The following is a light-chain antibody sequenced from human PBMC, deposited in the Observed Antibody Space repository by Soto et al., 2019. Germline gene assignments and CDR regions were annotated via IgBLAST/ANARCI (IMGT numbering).Light chain of an antibody. CDR1: QSVSSN. V-gene: IGKV3-15*01. CDR3: QQYNNWPPYT. J-gene: IGKJ2*01. Sequence: EIVMTQSPATLSVSPGERATLSCRASQSVSSNLAWYQHKPAQAPRLLLYGASTRTSGIPARFSGSASGTEFTLPISSLQSEDFAVYDCQQYNNWPPYTFVQGTMLELK. CDR2: GAS.